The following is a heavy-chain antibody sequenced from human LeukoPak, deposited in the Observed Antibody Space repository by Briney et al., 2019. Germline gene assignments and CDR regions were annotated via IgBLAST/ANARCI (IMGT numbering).Heavy chain of an antibody. V-gene: IGHV1-8*01. CDR1: GYTLTSYD. J-gene: IGHJ4*02. D-gene: IGHD3-22*01. Sequence: ASVKVSCKASGYTLTSYDINWVRQATGQGLEWMGWMNPNSGNTGYAQKFQGRVTMTRNTSISTAYMELSSLRSEDTAVYYCARDGGDYYDSSGYFSWGQGTLVTVSS. CDR2: MNPNSGNT. CDR3: ARDGGDYYDSSGYFS.